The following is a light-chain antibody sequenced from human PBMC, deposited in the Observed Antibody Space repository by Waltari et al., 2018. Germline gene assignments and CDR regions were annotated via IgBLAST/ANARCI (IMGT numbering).Light chain of an antibody. V-gene: IGKV3-11*01. CDR2: DAA. J-gene: IGKJ1*01. CDR1: QSLNKC. CDR3: QQRNNPWT. Sequence: DIMLTQSPATLSLSPGERATLSSRASQSLNKCLAWYQQKPGQAPRLLIYDAANRATGIPPRFTGSGSGTDFTLTISSLEPEDFAVYYCQQRNNPWTFGQGTRVEIK.